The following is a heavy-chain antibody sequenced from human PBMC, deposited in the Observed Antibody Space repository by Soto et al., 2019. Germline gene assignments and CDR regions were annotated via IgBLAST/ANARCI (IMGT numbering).Heavy chain of an antibody. Sequence: SETLSLTCTVSGGSISSYYWSWIRQPPGKGLEWIGFMFYSGSTNYNPSLKSRVTISVDTSKNQFSLKLSSVTAADTAVYYCARDLGGGLGPFDFWGQGTLVTVSS. CDR2: MFYSGST. D-gene: IGHD3-16*01. J-gene: IGHJ4*02. CDR1: GGSISSYY. CDR3: ARDLGGGLGPFDF. V-gene: IGHV4-59*01.